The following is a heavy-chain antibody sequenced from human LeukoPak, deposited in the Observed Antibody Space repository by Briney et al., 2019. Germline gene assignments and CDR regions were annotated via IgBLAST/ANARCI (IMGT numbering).Heavy chain of an antibody. CDR3: ARGFTATSYYFDY. CDR1: GFTFSSYV. Sequence: GGSLRLSCAASGFTFSSYVMHWVRQAPGKGLEWVAVILYDGRNKYYADSVKGRFTISRDHSKNTLYLQMNSLRDEDTAVYYCARGFTATSYYFDYWGQGTLVTVSS. J-gene: IGHJ4*02. V-gene: IGHV3-30*04. D-gene: IGHD5-12*01. CDR2: ILYDGRNK.